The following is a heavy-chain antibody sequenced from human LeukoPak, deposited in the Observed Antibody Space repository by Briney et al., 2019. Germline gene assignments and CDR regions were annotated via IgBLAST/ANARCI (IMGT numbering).Heavy chain of an antibody. J-gene: IGHJ3*02. D-gene: IGHD6-13*01. CDR1: GGSISSYY. Sequence: YPSETLSLTCTVSGGSISSYYWSWIRQPPGKGLEWIGYIYYSGSTNYNPSLKSRVTISVDTSKNQFSLKLSSVTAADTAVYYCARQRAAPDAFDIWGQGTVVTVSP. CDR2: IYYSGST. V-gene: IGHV4-59*08. CDR3: ARQRAAPDAFDI.